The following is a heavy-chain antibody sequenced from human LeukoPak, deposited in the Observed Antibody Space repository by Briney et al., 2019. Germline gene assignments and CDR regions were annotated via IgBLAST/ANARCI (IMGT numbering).Heavy chain of an antibody. CDR1: GGSISSYY. D-gene: IGHD3-22*01. Sequence: SETLSLTCTVSGGSISSYYWSWIRQPPGKGLEWIGYIYYSGSTNYNPSLKSRVTISVDTSKNQFSLKLSSVTAADTAVYYCARGRYDTLFDYWGQGTLVTVSS. CDR3: ARGRYDTLFDY. J-gene: IGHJ4*02. V-gene: IGHV4-59*01. CDR2: IYYSGST.